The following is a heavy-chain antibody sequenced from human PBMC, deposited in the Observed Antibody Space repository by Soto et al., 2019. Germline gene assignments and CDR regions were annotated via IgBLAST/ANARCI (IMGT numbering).Heavy chain of an antibody. CDR2: ISAYNGNT. D-gene: IGHD5-12*01. CDR3: ATYSGYDLGVFDI. J-gene: IGHJ3*02. V-gene: IGHV1-18*01. CDR1: GYTFSGYG. Sequence: GASVKVSCKASGYTFSGYGISWLRQAPGQGLEWMGWISAYNGNTNYAQKLQGRVAMTTDTSTSTAYMELRSLRSDDTAVYYCATYSGYDLGVFDIWGQGTMVTVSS.